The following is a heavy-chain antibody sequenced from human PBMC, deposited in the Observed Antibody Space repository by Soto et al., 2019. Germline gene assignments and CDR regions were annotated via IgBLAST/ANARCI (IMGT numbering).Heavy chain of an antibody. Sequence: QVQLVQSGAEVKKPGSSVKVSCKASGGTFSSHTINWVRQAPGQGLEWMGRIIPILGITNYAQRFQGRVTIIADKFTSTAYTEMSSLRSEDTAVYYCAKDGGRGDAYYYCGMDVWGQGTTVTVSS. V-gene: IGHV1-69*08. CDR3: AKDGGRGDAYYYCGMDV. J-gene: IGHJ6*02. D-gene: IGHD1-26*01. CDR1: GGTFSSHT. CDR2: IIPILGIT.